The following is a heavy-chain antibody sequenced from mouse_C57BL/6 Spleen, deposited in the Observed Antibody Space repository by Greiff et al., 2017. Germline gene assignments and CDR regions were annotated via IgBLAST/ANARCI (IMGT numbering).Heavy chain of an antibody. D-gene: IGHD4-1*01. J-gene: IGHJ4*01. CDR1: GFSLTSYG. V-gene: IGHV2-2*01. CDR3: ARKETGGAMDY. CDR2: IWSGGST. Sequence: QVQLKESGPGLVQPSQSLSITCTVSGFSLTSYGVHWVRQSPGKGLEWLGVIWSGGSTDYNAAFISRLSISKDNSKSQVFFKMNRLQADDTAIYCCARKETGGAMDYWGQGTSVTVSS.